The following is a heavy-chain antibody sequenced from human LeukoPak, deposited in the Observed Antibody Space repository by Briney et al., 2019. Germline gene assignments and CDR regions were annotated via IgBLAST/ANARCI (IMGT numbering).Heavy chain of an antibody. CDR3: VKQAGVY. D-gene: IGHD6-19*01. CDR2: IKGDGSEK. V-gene: IGHV3-7*01. J-gene: IGHJ4*02. Sequence: GGSLKLSCAASGFTISNLWMTWVRQAPGKGLECVANIKGDGSEKNYVDSVKGRFTISRDDAKNSLYLQMNSLRAEDTAVYYCVKQAGVYWGQGALVTVSS. CDR1: GFTISNLW.